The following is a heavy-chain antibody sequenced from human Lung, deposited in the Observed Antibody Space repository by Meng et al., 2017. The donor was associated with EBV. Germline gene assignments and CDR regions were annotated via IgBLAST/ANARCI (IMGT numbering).Heavy chain of an antibody. V-gene: IGHV3-74*01. CDR2: INEDGRIT. D-gene: IGHD6-25*01. CDR3: SRDLVGSDDD. J-gene: IGHJ4*02. CDR1: GFTFSRYW. Sequence: LGGSAGALGQPWASLRLSCAASGFTFSRYWMHWVRQVPGEGLVWVSRINEDGRITNYADSVKGRFTISRDNTKNTLYLQMNSLRAEDTAVYFCSRDLVGSDDDWGQGTLVTVSS.